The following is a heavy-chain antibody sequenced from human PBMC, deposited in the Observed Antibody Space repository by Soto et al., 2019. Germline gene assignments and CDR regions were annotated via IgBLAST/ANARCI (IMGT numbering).Heavy chain of an antibody. CDR2: IYPGDSYT. CDR3: ARRSIVATAIYGMDV. J-gene: IGHJ6*02. D-gene: IGHD3-22*01. Sequence: GESLKISCKVSGYSFTSYWIGWVRQMPGKGLEWMGVIYPGDSYTRYSPSFQGQVTISADKYISTAYLQWSSLKASDTAMYYCARRSIVATAIYGMDVWGQGTTVTVS. V-gene: IGHV5-51*01. CDR1: GYSFTSYW.